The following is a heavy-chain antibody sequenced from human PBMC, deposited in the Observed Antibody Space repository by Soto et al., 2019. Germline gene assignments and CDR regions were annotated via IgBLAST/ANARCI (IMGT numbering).Heavy chain of an antibody. J-gene: IGHJ5*02. CDR3: ARGRYCSSTSCYRAWFDP. V-gene: IGHV4-30-2*01. Sequence: KTSETLSLTCAVSGGSISSGGYSWSWIRQPPGKGLEWIGYIYHSGSTYYNPSLKSRVTISVDRSKNQFSLKLSSVTAADTAVYYCARGRYCSSTSCYRAWFDPWGQGTLVTVSS. D-gene: IGHD2-2*01. CDR2: IYHSGST. CDR1: GGSISSGGYS.